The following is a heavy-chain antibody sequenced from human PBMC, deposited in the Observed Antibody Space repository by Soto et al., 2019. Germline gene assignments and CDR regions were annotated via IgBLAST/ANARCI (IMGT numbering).Heavy chain of an antibody. J-gene: IGHJ4*02. CDR1: GFTFSRHA. V-gene: IGHV3-23*01. CDR2: LSAFENT. D-gene: IGHD6-13*01. Sequence: EVQLLESGGGLVQPGGSLRLSCAASGFTFSRHAMSWVRQAPGKGLEWVSTLSAFENTYYADAVKGRFISSRYISKNTLSLQMNSLRVDDTAGYYCAKDPRAYSTNMGYYFDYWGQGSLFTVSS. CDR3: AKDPRAYSTNMGYYFDY.